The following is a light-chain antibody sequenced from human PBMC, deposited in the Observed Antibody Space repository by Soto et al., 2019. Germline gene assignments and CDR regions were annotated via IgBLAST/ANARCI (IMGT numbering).Light chain of an antibody. CDR1: QSISAH. J-gene: IGKJ5*01. CDR3: QQRHMWPIT. CDR2: DAY. Sequence: EIVLTQSPCTLSLSPGASATLSCRASQSISAHLAWYQQKPGQAPRLLIYDAYNRATGIPPRFSGSGSGTDFTLTISSLEPEDSAVYYCQQRHMWPITFGQGTRLEIK. V-gene: IGKV3-11*01.